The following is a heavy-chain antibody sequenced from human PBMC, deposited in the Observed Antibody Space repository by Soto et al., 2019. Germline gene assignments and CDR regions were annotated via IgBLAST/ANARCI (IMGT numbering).Heavy chain of an antibody. J-gene: IGHJ4*02. CDR2: IYSDGSST. CDR1: GFTFSNYW. Sequence: PGGSLRLSCAASGFTFSNYWMHWVRQAPGMGPVWVSRIYSDGSSTTYADSVKGRFTISRDNAKNTLYLQVSSLRAEDTAVYYCARSLPVAPIDYWGQGTLVTAPQ. D-gene: IGHD6-19*01. CDR3: ARSLPVAPIDY. V-gene: IGHV3-74*01.